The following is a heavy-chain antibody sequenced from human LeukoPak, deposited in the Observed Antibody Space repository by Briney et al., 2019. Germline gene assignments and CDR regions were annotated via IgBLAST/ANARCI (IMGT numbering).Heavy chain of an antibody. Sequence: GGSLRLSCAASEFTFSSYWMSWVRQAPGKGLEWVANIKRDGGQIYYLESVKGRFTVSRDDAKNSLYLQMNRLRAEDTAVYYCARLGARQMLEYWGQGTLVTVSS. D-gene: IGHD4-17*01. CDR1: EFTFSSYW. CDR2: IKRDGGQI. J-gene: IGHJ4*02. CDR3: ARLGARQMLEY. V-gene: IGHV3-7*01.